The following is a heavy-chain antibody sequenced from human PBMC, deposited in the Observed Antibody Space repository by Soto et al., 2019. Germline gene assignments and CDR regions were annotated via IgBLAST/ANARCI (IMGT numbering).Heavy chain of an antibody. V-gene: IGHV1-2*02. Sequence: GASVNVSFKDSGYTFTSYCISWVRQAPGQGLEWMGWINPNSGGTNYAQKFQGRVTMTRDTSISTAYMELSRLRSDDTAVYYCARAVLIIAYYYPYYYFYGMDVWGQGTTVNVSS. CDR3: ARAVLIIAYYYPYYYFYGMDV. J-gene: IGHJ6*02. CDR2: INPNSGGT. D-gene: IGHD3-22*01. CDR1: GYTFTSYC.